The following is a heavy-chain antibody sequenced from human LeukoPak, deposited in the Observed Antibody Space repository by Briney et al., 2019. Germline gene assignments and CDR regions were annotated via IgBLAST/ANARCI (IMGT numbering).Heavy chain of an antibody. CDR3: AREPEGVALDY. CDR1: GLTFSSYA. V-gene: IGHV3-30-3*01. CDR2: ISYDGSNK. Sequence: GGSLRLSCAASGLTFSSYAMHWVRQAPGKGLEWVAVISYDGSNKYYADSVKGRFTISRDNSKNTLYLQMNSLRAEDTAVYYCAREPEGVALDYWGQGTLVTVSS. J-gene: IGHJ4*02. D-gene: IGHD3-3*01.